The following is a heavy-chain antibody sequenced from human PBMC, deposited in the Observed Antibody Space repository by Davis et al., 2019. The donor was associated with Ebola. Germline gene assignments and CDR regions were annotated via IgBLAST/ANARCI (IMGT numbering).Heavy chain of an antibody. CDR2: INAGNGNT. CDR1: GYTFTSYA. Sequence: ASVPVSCKASGYTFTSYAMHWVRQAPGQRLEWMGWINAGNGNTKYSQKFQGRVTITRDTSASTAYMELSSLRSEDTAVYYCARAHVYSSGWPNWGQGTLVTVSS. V-gene: IGHV1-3*01. J-gene: IGHJ4*02. D-gene: IGHD6-19*01. CDR3: ARAHVYSSGWPN.